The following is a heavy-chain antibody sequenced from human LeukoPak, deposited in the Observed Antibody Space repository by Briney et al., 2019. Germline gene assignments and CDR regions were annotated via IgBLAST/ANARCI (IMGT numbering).Heavy chain of an antibody. CDR1: GFTFSSYS. V-gene: IGHV3-21*01. D-gene: IGHD2-21*01. J-gene: IGHJ6*02. CDR2: ISSSSSYI. Sequence: PGGSLRLSCAASGFTFSSYSMNWVRQAPGKGLEWVSSISSSSSYIYYADSVKGRFTISRDNAKNSLYLQMNSLRAEDTAVYYCARVSVMSGGYGMDVWGQGTTVTVSS. CDR3: ARVSVMSGGYGMDV.